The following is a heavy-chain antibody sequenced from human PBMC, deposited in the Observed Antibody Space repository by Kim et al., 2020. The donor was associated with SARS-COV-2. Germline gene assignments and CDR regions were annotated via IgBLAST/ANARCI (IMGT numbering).Heavy chain of an antibody. Sequence: ASVKVSCKASGYTFTGYYMHWVRQAPGQGLEWMGWINPNSGGTNYAQKFQGRVTMTRDTSISTAYMELSRLRSDDTAVYYCARDRLELRANWFDPWGQGTLVTVSS. CDR1: GYTFTGYY. CDR2: INPNSGGT. V-gene: IGHV1-2*02. J-gene: IGHJ5*02. CDR3: ARDRLELRANWFDP. D-gene: IGHD1-7*01.